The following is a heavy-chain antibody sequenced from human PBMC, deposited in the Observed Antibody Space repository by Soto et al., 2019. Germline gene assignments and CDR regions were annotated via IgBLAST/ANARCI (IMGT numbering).Heavy chain of an antibody. CDR3: SSFMVGATPY. V-gene: IGHV3-73*01. Sequence: GGSLRLYCAASGFTFSGSAMHWVRQAAGKGLEWVGRIRNKANTYATAYAASVKGRFTISRDDSKNTAYLQMNSLKTEDTAVYYCSSFMVGATPYWGQGTLVTVSS. CDR1: GFTFSGSA. CDR2: IRNKANTYAT. D-gene: IGHD1-26*01. J-gene: IGHJ4*02.